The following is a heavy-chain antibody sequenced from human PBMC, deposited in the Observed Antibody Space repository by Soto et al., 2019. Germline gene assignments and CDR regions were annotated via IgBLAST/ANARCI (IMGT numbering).Heavy chain of an antibody. D-gene: IGHD3-10*01. CDR1: CDSIGNSH. V-gene: IGHV4-59*01. Sequence: SETLSLTCTVSCDSIGNSHWSWIRQPPGKGLEWIGLTFSRGSATYNPSLKSRVTISVDTSKNQLSLKLTSVTAADTAVYYCERGNYGSGSDTIAMSYYYNGMDVCCQGTTVT. CDR3: ERGNYGSGSDTIAMSYYYNGMDV. CDR2: TFSRGSA. J-gene: IGHJ6*02.